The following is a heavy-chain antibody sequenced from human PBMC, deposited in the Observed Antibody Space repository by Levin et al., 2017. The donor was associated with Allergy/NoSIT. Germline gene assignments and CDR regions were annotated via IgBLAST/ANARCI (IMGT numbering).Heavy chain of an antibody. CDR3: ARDSPGGWLPY. D-gene: IGHD5-24*01. J-gene: IGHJ4*02. CDR2: IYYSGST. V-gene: IGHV4-59*01. CDR1: GGSISSYY. Sequence: ESLKISCTVSGGSISSYYWSWIRQPPGKGLEWIGYIYYSGSTNYNPSLKSRVTISVDTSKNQFSLKLSSVTAADTAVYYCARDSPGGWLPYWGQGTLVTVSS.